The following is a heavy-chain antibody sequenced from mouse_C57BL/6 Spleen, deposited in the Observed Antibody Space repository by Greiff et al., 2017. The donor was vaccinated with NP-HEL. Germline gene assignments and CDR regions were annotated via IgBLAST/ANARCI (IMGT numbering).Heavy chain of an antibody. CDR3: ARERGNYFDY. CDR1: GYTFTSYW. Sequence: VQLQQPGAELVMPGASVKLSCKASGYTFTSYWMHWVKQRPGQGLEWIGEIDPSDSYTNYNQKFKGKSTLTVDKSSSTAYMQLSSLTSEDSAVYYCARERGNYFDYWGQGTTLTVSS. V-gene: IGHV1-69*01. J-gene: IGHJ2*01. D-gene: IGHD2-14*01. CDR2: IDPSDSYT.